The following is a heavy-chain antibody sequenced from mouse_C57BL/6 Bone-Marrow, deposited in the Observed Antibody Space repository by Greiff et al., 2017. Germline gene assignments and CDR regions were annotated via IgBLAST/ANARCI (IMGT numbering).Heavy chain of an antibody. CDR3: ASPFYYYGSSYYAMDY. V-gene: IGHV1-58*01. D-gene: IGHD1-1*01. J-gene: IGHJ4*01. CDR2: IYIGNGYT. Sequence: EVKLVESGAELVRPGSSVKMSCKTSGYTFTSYGINWVKQRPGQGLEWIGYIYIGNGYTEYNEKFKGKATLTSDTSSSTAYMQLSSLTSEDSAIYFCASPFYYYGSSYYAMDYWGQGTSVTVSS. CDR1: GYTFTSYG.